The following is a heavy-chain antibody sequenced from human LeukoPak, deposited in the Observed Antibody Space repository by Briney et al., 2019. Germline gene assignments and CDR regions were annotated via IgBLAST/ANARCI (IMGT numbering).Heavy chain of an antibody. V-gene: IGHV3-53*04. CDR2: IYSGGHT. CDR3: AASSGYDLSFDY. J-gene: IGHJ4*02. CDR1: GFTLGSHD. D-gene: IGHD5-12*01. Sequence: GGSLRLSCTASGFTLGSHDMHWVRQAPGKGLEWVSLIYSGGHTYYADSVEGRFSISRHNSKNTLYLQMNSLRAEDTAVYYCAASSGYDLSFDYWGQGTLVTVSS.